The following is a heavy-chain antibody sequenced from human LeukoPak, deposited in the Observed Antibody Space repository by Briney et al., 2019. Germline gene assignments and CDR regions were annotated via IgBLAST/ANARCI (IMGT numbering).Heavy chain of an antibody. CDR3: AKAGTLGIAAAGRID. J-gene: IGHJ4*02. CDR2: ISDIGGRT. D-gene: IGHD6-13*01. CDR1: GFTFSNYA. Sequence: PGGSLRLSCAASGFTFSNYAMNWVRQAPGKGLEWVSGISDIGGRTYYADSVKGRFTISRDNSKNTLYLQMNGLKAEDTAVYYCAKAGTLGIAAAGRIDWGQGTLVTVSS. V-gene: IGHV3-23*01.